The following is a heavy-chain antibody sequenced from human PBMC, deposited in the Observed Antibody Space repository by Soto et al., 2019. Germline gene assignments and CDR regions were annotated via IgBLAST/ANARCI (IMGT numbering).Heavy chain of an antibody. CDR3: ARSSPIAVAGTDNWFDP. CDR2: IDWDDDK. V-gene: IGHV2-70*01. Sequence: SGPTLVNPTPTLTLTCTFSGFSLSTSGMCVSWIRQPPGKALEWLALIDWDDDKYYSTSLKTRLTISKDTSKNQVVLTMTNMDPVDTATYYCARSSPIAVAGTDNWFDPWGQGTLVTVSS. J-gene: IGHJ5*02. D-gene: IGHD6-19*01. CDR1: GFSLSTSGMC.